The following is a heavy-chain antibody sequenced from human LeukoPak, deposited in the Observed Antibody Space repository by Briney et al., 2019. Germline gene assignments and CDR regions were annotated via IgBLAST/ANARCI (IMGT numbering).Heavy chain of an antibody. CDR2: ISHSGNTI. CDR1: GFTFSDYY. V-gene: IGHV3-11*01. D-gene: IGHD4-17*01. CDR3: ARYRVTTNDYFDY. J-gene: IGHJ4*02. Sequence: GGSLRLSCAASGFTFSDYYMSWVRQAPGKGLEWTSYISHSGNTIRYADSVKGRFTISRDNAKNSLYLQLNSLRDDDTAVYYCARYRVTTNDYFDYWGQGTLVTVSS.